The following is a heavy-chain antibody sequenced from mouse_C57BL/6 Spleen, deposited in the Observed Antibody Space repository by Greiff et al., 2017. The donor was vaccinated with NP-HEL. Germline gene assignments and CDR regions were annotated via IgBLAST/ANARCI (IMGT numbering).Heavy chain of an antibody. J-gene: IGHJ3*01. CDR1: GYTFTSYW. V-gene: IGHV1-52*01. CDR2: IDPSDSET. Sequence: QVQLQQPGAELVRPGSSVKLSCKASGYTFTSYWMHWVKQRPIQGLEWIGNIDPSDSETHYNQKFKDKATLTVDKSSSTAYMQLSSLTSEDSAVYFCAILYDYASWFAYWGQGTLVTVSA. CDR3: AILYDYASWFAY. D-gene: IGHD2-4*01.